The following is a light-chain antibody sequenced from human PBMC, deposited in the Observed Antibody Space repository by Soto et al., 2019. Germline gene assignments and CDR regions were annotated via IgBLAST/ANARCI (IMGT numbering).Light chain of an antibody. CDR1: QTISSY. Sequence: EIVLTQSPATLSLSPGERATLSCRASQTISSYLAWYQQKPGQAPRLLIYDASNRATGVPARFSGSGSGTYFTLTISSLDPEYFAIYYCQQRSNFFTFGPGTRVAIK. V-gene: IGKV3-11*01. CDR2: DAS. CDR3: QQRSNFFT. J-gene: IGKJ3*01.